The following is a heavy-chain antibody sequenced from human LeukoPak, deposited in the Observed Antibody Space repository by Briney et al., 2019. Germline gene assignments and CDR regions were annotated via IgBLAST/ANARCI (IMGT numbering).Heavy chain of an antibody. CDR3: ASTRGEYDFWSGFNQGAHYYYYHYMDV. J-gene: IGHJ6*03. D-gene: IGHD3-3*01. CDR1: GGTFSSYA. CDR2: IIPIFGTA. V-gene: IGHV1-69*05. Sequence: SVKVSCKASGGTFSSYAISWVRQAPGQGLEWMGGIIPIFGTANYAQKFQGRVTITTDESTSTAYMELSSLRSEDTAVYYCASTRGEYDFWSGFNQGAHYYYYHYMDVWGKGTTVTVSS.